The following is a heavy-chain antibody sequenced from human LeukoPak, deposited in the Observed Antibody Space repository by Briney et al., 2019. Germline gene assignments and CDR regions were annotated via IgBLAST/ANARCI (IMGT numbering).Heavy chain of an antibody. Sequence: ASVKVSCKASGYTFTGYYMHWVRQAHGQGLEWMGWINPNSGGTNYAQKFQGRVTMTRDTPISTAYMELRSLRSDDTAVYYCARGSPILWFHWGQGTRVTVSS. D-gene: IGHD2-21*01. V-gene: IGHV1-2*02. CDR1: GYTFTGYY. CDR3: ARGSPILWFH. J-gene: IGHJ4*02. CDR2: INPNSGGT.